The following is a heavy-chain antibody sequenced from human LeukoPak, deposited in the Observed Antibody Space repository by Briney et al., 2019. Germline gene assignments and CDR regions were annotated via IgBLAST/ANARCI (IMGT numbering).Heavy chain of an antibody. CDR3: ARDKGVIGSSSPGWFDP. V-gene: IGHV3-30-3*01. CDR1: GFTFSSYA. J-gene: IGHJ5*02. D-gene: IGHD6-6*01. CDR2: ISYDGSNK. Sequence: GGSLRLSCAASGFTFSSYAMHWVHQAPGKGLEWVAVISYDGSNKYYADSMKGRFTISRDNSKNTLYLQMNSLRAEDTAVYYCARDKGVIGSSSPGWFDPWGQGTLVTVSS.